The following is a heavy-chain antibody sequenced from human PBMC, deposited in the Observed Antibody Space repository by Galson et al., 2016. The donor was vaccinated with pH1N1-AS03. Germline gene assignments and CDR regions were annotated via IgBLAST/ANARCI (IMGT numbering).Heavy chain of an antibody. CDR3: ARMEKRWGDAYDI. J-gene: IGHJ3*02. CDR1: DDTFNSHG. V-gene: IGHV1-18*01. CDR2: ISANNGDT. D-gene: IGHD1-1*01. Sequence: SVKVSCKASDDTFNSHGISWVRQAPGQGLEWMGWISANNGDTNYAQKFQGRVTMTTDTSTRTTYMELRSLRSDDTAVYYVARMEKRWGDAYDIWGQGTMVTASS.